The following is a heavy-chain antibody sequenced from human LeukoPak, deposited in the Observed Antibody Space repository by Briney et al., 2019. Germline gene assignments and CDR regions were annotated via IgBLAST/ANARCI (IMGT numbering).Heavy chain of an antibody. V-gene: IGHV3-21*01. CDR3: ARDKVIPAAIGHY. Sequence: GGSLRLSCAASGFTFSSYSMNWVRQAPGKGLVWVSSISSSSSYIYYADSVKGRFTISRDNAKNSLYLQMNSLRAEDTAVYYCARDKVIPAAIGHYWGQGTLVTVSS. J-gene: IGHJ4*02. CDR1: GFTFSSYS. D-gene: IGHD2-2*01. CDR2: ISSSSSYI.